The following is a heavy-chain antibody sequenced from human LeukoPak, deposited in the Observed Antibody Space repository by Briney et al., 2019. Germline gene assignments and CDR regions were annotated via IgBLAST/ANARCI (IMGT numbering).Heavy chain of an antibody. CDR2: ISWNSGSI. D-gene: IGHD3-10*01. CDR3: AKDTAYGSGSYSDFDY. Sequence: GRSLRLSCAASGFTFDDYAMHWVRQAPGKGLEWVSGISWNSGSIGYADSVKGRFTISRDNAKNSLYLQMNSLRAEDTALYYCAKDTAYGSGSYSDFDYWGQGTLVTVSS. V-gene: IGHV3-9*01. J-gene: IGHJ4*02. CDR1: GFTFDDYA.